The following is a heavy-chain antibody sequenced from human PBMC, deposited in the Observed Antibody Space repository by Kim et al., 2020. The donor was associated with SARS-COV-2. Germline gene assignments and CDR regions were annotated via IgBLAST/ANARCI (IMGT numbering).Heavy chain of an antibody. V-gene: IGHV3-30*04. J-gene: IGHJ4*02. CDR1: GFTFSSYA. D-gene: IGHD5-18*01. Sequence: GGSLRLSCAASGFTFSSYAMHWVRQAPGKGLEWVAVISYDGSNKYYADSVKGRFTISRDNSKNTLYLQMNSLRAEDTAVYYCASNVYTAALDYWGQGTLV. CDR2: ISYDGSNK. CDR3: ASNVYTAALDY.